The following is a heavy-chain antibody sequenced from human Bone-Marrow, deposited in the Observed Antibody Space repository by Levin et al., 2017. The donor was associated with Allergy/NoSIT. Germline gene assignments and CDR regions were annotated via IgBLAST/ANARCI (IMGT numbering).Heavy chain of an antibody. J-gene: IGHJ3*02. CDR1: GFTFSSYA. CDR3: AKDRSYYDILTGYLTLDAFDI. Sequence: SCAASGFTFSSYAMSWVRQAPGKGLEWVSAISGSGGSTYYADSVKGRFTISRDNSKNTLYLQMNSLRAEDTAVYYCAKDRSYYDILTGYLTLDAFDIWGQGTMVTVSS. D-gene: IGHD3-9*01. CDR2: ISGSGGST. V-gene: IGHV3-23*01.